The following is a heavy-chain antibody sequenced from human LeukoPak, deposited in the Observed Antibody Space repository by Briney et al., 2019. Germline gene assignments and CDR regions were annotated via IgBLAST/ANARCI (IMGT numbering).Heavy chain of an antibody. Sequence: SETLSLTCTVSGGSICSGDYYWSWIRQPPGKGLEWIGYIYYSGSTYYNPSLKSRVTISVDTSKNQFSLKLSSVTAADTAVYYCARGRRDSSGYYKFGYSWPWGQGTLVTVSS. CDR1: GGSICSGDYY. CDR2: IYYSGST. CDR3: ARGRRDSSGYYKFGYSWP. V-gene: IGHV4-30-4*01. D-gene: IGHD3-22*01. J-gene: IGHJ5*02.